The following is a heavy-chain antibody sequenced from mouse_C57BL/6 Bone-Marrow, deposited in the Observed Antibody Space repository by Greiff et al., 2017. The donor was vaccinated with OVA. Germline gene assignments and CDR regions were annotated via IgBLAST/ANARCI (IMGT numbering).Heavy chain of an antibody. CDR2: ISNLAYSI. CDR3: ARSSYDYLFAY. V-gene: IGHV5-15*01. CDR1: GFTFSDYG. Sequence: EVHLVESGGGLVQPGGSLKLSCAASGFTFSDYGMAWVRQAPRQGPEWVAFISNLAYSIHYADTVTGRFTISRENAKNTLYLEMSSLRSEDTAMYYCARSSYDYLFAYWGQGTLVTVSA. J-gene: IGHJ3*01. D-gene: IGHD2-4*01.